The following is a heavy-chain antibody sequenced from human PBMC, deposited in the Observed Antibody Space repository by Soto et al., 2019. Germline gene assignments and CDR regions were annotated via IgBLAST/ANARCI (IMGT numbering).Heavy chain of an antibody. V-gene: IGHV4-34*01. D-gene: IGHD3-9*01. CDR3: ARITYYDILTGYYPPYYFDY. CDR1: GGSFSGHY. Sequence: SETLSLTCAVYGGSFSGHYWSWIRQPPGKGLEWIGEINHSGSTNYNPSLKSRVTISVDTSKNQFSLKLSSVTAADTAVYYCARITYYDILTGYYPPYYFDYWGQGTLVTVS. J-gene: IGHJ4*02. CDR2: INHSGST.